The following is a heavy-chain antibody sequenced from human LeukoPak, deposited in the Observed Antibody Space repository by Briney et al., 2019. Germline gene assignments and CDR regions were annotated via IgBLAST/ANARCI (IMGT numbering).Heavy chain of an antibody. V-gene: IGHV3-21*01. CDR1: GFTFSSHT. CDR3: ARADGYSSGWLDY. D-gene: IGHD6-19*01. J-gene: IGHJ4*02. Sequence: PGGSLRLSCAASGFTFSSHTMKWVRQAPGKGLEWVSSISSSSSNIYCADSVKGRFTISRDNAKNSLYLQMNSLRAEDTAIYYCARADGYSSGWLDYWGQGTLVTVSS. CDR2: ISSSSSNI.